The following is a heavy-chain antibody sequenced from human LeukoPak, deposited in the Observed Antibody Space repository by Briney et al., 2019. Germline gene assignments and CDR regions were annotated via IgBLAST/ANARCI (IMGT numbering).Heavy chain of an antibody. Sequence: SETLSLTCAVSGGSISSGGYSWSWIRQPPGKGLEWIGYIYHSGSTYYNPSLKSRVTISVARSKNQFSLKLSSVTAADTTVYYCASSTLVPAAFDYWGQGTLVTVSS. J-gene: IGHJ4*02. CDR1: GGSISSGGYS. D-gene: IGHD2-2*01. CDR2: IYHSGST. V-gene: IGHV4-30-2*01. CDR3: ASSTLVPAAFDY.